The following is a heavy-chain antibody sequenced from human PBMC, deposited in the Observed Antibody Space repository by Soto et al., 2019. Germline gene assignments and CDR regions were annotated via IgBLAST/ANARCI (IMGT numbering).Heavy chain of an antibody. Sequence: SCAASGFTFNSYGMHWVRQAPGKGLEWVASIWYDGSNRYYSESVKGRFTISRDNSKNTLFLQMNSLRGDDTAIYSCARSFYDSRGFYFPYDSWGLGTLVTVSS. CDR2: IWYDGSNR. V-gene: IGHV3-33*03. D-gene: IGHD3-22*01. J-gene: IGHJ4*02. CDR1: GFTFNSYG. CDR3: ARSFYDSRGFYFPYDS.